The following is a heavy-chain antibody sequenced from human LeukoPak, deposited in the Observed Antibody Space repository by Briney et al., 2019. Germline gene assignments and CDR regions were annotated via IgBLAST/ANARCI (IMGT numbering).Heavy chain of an antibody. Sequence: GGSLRLSCAASGFTFSTSAMNWVRQVPGKGLEWVSSIDYDSSHIYYAASVRGRFTISRDNARDSVYLQMDSLRVEDTAVYYCTRDPLRYLRVGHYDCWAQGTLVAVSS. CDR3: TRDPLRYLRVGHYDC. J-gene: IGHJ4*02. CDR1: GFTFSTSA. CDR2: IDYDSSHI. D-gene: IGHD3-9*01. V-gene: IGHV3-21*01.